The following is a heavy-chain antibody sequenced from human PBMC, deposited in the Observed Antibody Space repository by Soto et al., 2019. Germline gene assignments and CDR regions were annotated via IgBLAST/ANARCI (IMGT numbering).Heavy chain of an antibody. Sequence: PGGSLRLSCAASGFTFSSYGMHWVRQAPGKGLEWVAVISYDGSNKYYADSVKGRFTISRDNSKNTLYLQMNSLRAEDTAVYYCAKDWWGLARSPDYWGQGTLVTVSS. D-gene: IGHD1-26*01. J-gene: IGHJ4*02. CDR3: AKDWWGLARSPDY. CDR1: GFTFSSYG. V-gene: IGHV3-30*18. CDR2: ISYDGSNK.